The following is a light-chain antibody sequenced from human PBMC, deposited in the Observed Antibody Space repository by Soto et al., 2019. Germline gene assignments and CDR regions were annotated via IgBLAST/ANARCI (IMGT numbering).Light chain of an antibody. J-gene: IGKJ1*01. CDR1: QTVSSK. V-gene: IGKV3-11*01. CDR3: HQRKSWPRT. Sequence: EIVLTQSPATLSSSPGERATLSCRASQTVSSKLAWYQHKPGQAPRLLIYDTSNRATGIPARFSGSGSGTDCTLTISSLEPEDFAVYYCHQRKSWPRTFGQGTKVDIK. CDR2: DTS.